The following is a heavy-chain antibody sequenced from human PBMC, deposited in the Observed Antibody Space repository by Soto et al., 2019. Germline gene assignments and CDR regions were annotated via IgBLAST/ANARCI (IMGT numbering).Heavy chain of an antibody. CDR1: GFTFSSYS. V-gene: IGHV3-21*01. J-gene: IGHJ4*02. Sequence: GGSLRLSCAASGFTFSSYSMNWVRQAPGKGLEWVSLVSFDSNYIYYADSVKGRFTISRDNAKNSVYLQMNSLRAEDTAVYYCARERGWQLYFDYWGQGAMVTVSS. D-gene: IGHD6-13*01. CDR3: ARERGWQLYFDY. CDR2: VSFDSNYI.